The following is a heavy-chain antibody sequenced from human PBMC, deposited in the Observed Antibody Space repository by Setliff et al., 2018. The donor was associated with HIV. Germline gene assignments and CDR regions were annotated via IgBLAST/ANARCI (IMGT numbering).Heavy chain of an antibody. Sequence: ASVKVSCKASGGTFSSYAINWVRQAPGQGLEWMGWISAYNGNTHYAQRLQGRVTMTSDTSTSTVYMELRSLRSEDTAMYYCARRWKSGATHAAFDFWGQGTMVTVSS. J-gene: IGHJ3*01. CDR3: ARRWKSGATHAAFDF. D-gene: IGHD1-26*01. CDR1: GGTFSSYA. CDR2: ISAYNGNT. V-gene: IGHV1-18*04.